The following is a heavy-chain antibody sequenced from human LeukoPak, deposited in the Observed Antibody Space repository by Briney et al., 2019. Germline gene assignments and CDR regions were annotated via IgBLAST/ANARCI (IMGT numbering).Heavy chain of an antibody. CDR2: IKQDGSEK. V-gene: IGHV3-7*01. CDR3: ARDRVWTVLY. J-gene: IGHJ4*02. D-gene: IGHD6-13*01. CDR1: GFTFSGYW. Sequence: PGGSLRLSCAASGFTFSGYWMSWVRQAPGKGLEWVANIKQDGSEKYYVDSVKGRFTISRDNAKNSLYLQMNSLRADGTAVYYCARDRVWTVLYWGQGTLVTVSS.